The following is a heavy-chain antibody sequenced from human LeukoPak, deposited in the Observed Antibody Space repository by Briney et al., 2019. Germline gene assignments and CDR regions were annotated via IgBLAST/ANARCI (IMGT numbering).Heavy chain of an antibody. CDR1: GLSFRSYS. Sequence: GGSLRLSCAASGLSFRSYSMSWVRQAPGKGLEWVANIKRDGTEKYYVGSVEGRFTISRDNAKNSLYLQMNSLRAEDTAVYYCARGPNTDYGRRYYYYTDVWGKGTTVTVSS. J-gene: IGHJ6*03. CDR3: ARGPNTDYGRRYYYYTDV. V-gene: IGHV3-7*01. D-gene: IGHD4-17*01. CDR2: IKRDGTEK.